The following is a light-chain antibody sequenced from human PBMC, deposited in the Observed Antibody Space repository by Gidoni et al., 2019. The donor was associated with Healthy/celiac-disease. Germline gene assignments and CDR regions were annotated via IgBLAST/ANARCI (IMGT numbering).Light chain of an antibody. CDR1: QSVSSN. Sequence: EIVMTQSPATLSVSPGERATLSCRASQSVSSNLAWYQQKPGQAPRLLIDGASTRATGIPARFSGSGSGTEFTLTISSLQSEDFAVYYCQQYNNWPPMYTFXXXTKLEIK. CDR3: QQYNNWPPMYT. J-gene: IGKJ2*01. V-gene: IGKV3-15*01. CDR2: GAS.